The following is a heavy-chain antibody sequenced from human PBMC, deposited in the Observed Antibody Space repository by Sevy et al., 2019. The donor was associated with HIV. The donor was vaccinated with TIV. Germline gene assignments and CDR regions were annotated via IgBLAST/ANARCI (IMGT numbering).Heavy chain of an antibody. V-gene: IGHV1-58*01. CDR3: AADSLTMVRGATGDP. CDR2: IVVGSGNT. Sequence: ASVKVSCKASGFTFTSSAVQCVRQARGQRLEWIGWIVVGSGNTNYAQKFQERVTITRDMSTSTAYMELSSLRSEDTAVYYCAADSLTMVRGATGDPWGQGTLVTVSS. J-gene: IGHJ5*02. D-gene: IGHD3-10*01. CDR1: GFTFTSSA.